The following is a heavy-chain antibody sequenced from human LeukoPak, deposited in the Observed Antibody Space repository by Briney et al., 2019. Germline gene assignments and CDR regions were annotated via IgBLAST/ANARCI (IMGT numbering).Heavy chain of an antibody. J-gene: IGHJ6*03. D-gene: IGHD6-6*01. Sequence: SETLSLTCTVSGGSINSYYWSWIRQPPGKGLEWIGYIYYSGSTNYNPSLKSRVTISVDTSKNQFSLKLSSVTAADTAVYYCARGSSSSGLYYYYYMDVWGKGTTVTVSS. CDR2: IYYSGST. CDR3: ARGSSSSGLYYYYYMDV. CDR1: GGSINSYY. V-gene: IGHV4-59*01.